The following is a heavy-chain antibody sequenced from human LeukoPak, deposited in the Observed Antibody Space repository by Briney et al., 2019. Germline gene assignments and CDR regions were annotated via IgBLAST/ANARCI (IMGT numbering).Heavy chain of an antibody. J-gene: IGHJ4*02. V-gene: IGHV4-59*12. D-gene: IGHD3-22*01. CDR2: IYYSGNT. CDR3: ARGLLYYDSSGNAY. Sequence: SETLSLTCTVSGGSISSYYWSWIRQPPGKGLEWIGYIYYSGNTNYNPSLKSRVTISIDTSKNQFSLKLTSVTAADTAMYYCARGLLYYDSSGNAYWGQGTLVTVSS. CDR1: GGSISSYY.